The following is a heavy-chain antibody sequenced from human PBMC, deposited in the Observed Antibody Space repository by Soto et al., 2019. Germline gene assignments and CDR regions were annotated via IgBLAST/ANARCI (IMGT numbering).Heavy chain of an antibody. Sequence: PGGSLSLSCAASGFTFSSYAMSWVRQAPGKGLEWVSAISGSGGSTYYADSVKGRFTISRDNSKNTLYLQMNSLRAEDTAVYYCANGAHYYYDSSGYFGYWGQGNLGNVS. D-gene: IGHD3-22*01. CDR1: GFTFSSYA. CDR3: ANGAHYYYDSSGYFGY. CDR2: ISGSGGST. V-gene: IGHV3-23*01. J-gene: IGHJ4*02.